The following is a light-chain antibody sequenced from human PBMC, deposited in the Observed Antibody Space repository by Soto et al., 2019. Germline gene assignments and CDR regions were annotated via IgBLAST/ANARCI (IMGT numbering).Light chain of an antibody. CDR2: AAS. CDR3: QKYSGAPPT. CDR1: QAIGIY. V-gene: IGKV1-27*01. J-gene: IGKJ1*01. Sequence: DIQMTQSPSSLSTSVGDRVTITCRASQAIGIYLAWYQQKPGKVPKLPIYAASTLQSGVPSRFSGSGSGTDFTLTINSLQPEDVATYYCQKYSGAPPTFGQGTKVEIK.